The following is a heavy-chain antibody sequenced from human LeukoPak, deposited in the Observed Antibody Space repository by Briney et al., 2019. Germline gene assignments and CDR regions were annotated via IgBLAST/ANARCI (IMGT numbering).Heavy chain of an antibody. J-gene: IGHJ4*02. Sequence: GGSLRLSCAASGFTFSRSSMSWVLQAPGKGLEWVSSISTTSYIYYADSVKGRFTISRDNSKNTLYLQMNSLRAEDTAVYYCARGTATPRFDYWGQGTLVTVSS. CDR1: GFTFSRSS. CDR2: ISTTSYI. CDR3: ARGTATPRFDY. V-gene: IGHV3-21*01. D-gene: IGHD1-7*01.